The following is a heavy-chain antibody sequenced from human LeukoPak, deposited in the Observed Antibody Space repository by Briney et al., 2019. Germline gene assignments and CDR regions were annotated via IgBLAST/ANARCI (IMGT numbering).Heavy chain of an antibody. CDR2: IYYSGST. Sequence: PSETLSLTCTVSGGSISSYFWSWIRQPPGKGLEWIGYIYYSGSTNYNPSLKSRVTTSVDTSKNQFSLKLSSVTAADAAVYYCARQAYGDYGGRFYYFDYWGQGTLVTVSS. CDR1: GGSISSYF. J-gene: IGHJ4*02. V-gene: IGHV4-59*08. CDR3: ARQAYGDYGGRFYYFDY. D-gene: IGHD4-17*01.